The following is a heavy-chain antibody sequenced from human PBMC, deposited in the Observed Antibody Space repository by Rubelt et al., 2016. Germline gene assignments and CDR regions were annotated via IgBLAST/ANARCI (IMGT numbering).Heavy chain of an antibody. V-gene: IGHV3-30*03. Sequence: EFGGGVVQPGRSLRLSCAASGFTFSSYGMHWVRQAPGKGLEWVAVISYDGSNKYYADSVKGRFTISRDNSKNTLYLQMNSLRAEDTAVYYCARPPQRDTAQIDIWGQGTMVTVSS. J-gene: IGHJ3*02. D-gene: IGHD5-18*01. CDR1: GFTFSSYG. CDR2: ISYDGSNK. CDR3: ARPPQRDTAQIDI.